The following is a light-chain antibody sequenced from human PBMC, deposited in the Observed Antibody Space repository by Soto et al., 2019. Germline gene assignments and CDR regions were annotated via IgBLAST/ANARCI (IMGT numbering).Light chain of an antibody. CDR2: AAS. J-gene: IGKJ1*01. CDR3: QKYDGAPKT. V-gene: IGKV1-27*01. CDR1: QVISNW. Sequence: DIQMTQSPSSVSASVGDRVTITCRASQVISNWLAWYQQKPGEAPNLLIYAASTLQSGVPSRFSGSGSGTDFTLTISSLQPEDVATYYCQKYDGAPKTFGQGTKVDIK.